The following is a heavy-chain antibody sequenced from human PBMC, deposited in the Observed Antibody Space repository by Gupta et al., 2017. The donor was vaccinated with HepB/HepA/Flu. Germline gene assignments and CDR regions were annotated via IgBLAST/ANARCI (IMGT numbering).Heavy chain of an antibody. Sequence: QVQLVQSGAEVKKPGSSVKVSCKASGGTFSSYAISWVRQAPGQGLEWMGGIIPIFGTANYAQKFQGRVTITADESTSTAYMELSSLRSEDTAVYYCARDSPRYNWNYVQEGYYYYYMDVWGKGTTVTVSS. CDR1: GGTFSSYA. CDR2: IIPIFGTA. CDR3: ARDSPRYNWNYVQEGYYYYYMDV. V-gene: IGHV1-69*01. D-gene: IGHD1-7*01. J-gene: IGHJ6*03.